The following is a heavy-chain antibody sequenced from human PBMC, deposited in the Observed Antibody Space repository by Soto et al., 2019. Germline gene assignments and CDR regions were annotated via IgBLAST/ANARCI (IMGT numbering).Heavy chain of an antibody. CDR2: MNPKSGNT. CDR3: ARDYGDYEWFDP. CDR1: GYTFTSYD. Sequence: QVQLVQSGAEVTKPGASVKVSCKASGYTFTSYDINWMRQATGQALEWMGWMNPKSGNTGYAQKFQGRVTMTRNTSISTAYMELSSLRSEDTAVYYCARDYGDYEWFDPWGQGTLVTVSS. J-gene: IGHJ5*02. D-gene: IGHD4-17*01. V-gene: IGHV1-8*01.